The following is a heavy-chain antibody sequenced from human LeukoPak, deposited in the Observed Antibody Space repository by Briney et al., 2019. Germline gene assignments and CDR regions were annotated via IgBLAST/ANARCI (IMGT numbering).Heavy chain of an antibody. J-gene: IGHJ4*02. CDR1: GFAFSNAW. V-gene: IGHV3-15*01. D-gene: IGHD6-13*01. CDR2: IKSKTDGGTT. CDR3: ARNTGYSDY. Sequence: GRSLRLSCAASGFAFSNAWMSWVRQAPGKGLEWVGRIKSKTDGGTTDYAAPVKGRFTISRDDSKNTLYLQMNSLRAEDTAVYYCARNTGYSDYWGQGTLVTVSS.